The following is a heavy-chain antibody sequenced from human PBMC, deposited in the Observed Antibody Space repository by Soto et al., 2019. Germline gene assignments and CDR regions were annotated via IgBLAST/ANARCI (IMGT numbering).Heavy chain of an antibody. D-gene: IGHD6-19*01. J-gene: IGHJ4*02. CDR2: ISSSSSTI. CDR3: ARELAVAGFGPFDY. Sequence: EVQLVESGGGLVQPGGSLRLSCAASGFTFSSYSMNWVRQAPGKGLEWVSYISSSSSTIYYAGSVKGRFTISRDNAKNSLYLQMNSLRAEDTAVYYCARELAVAGFGPFDYWGQGTLVTVSS. CDR1: GFTFSSYS. V-gene: IGHV3-48*01.